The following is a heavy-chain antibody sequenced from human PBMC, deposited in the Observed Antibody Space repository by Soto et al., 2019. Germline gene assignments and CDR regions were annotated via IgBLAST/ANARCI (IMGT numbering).Heavy chain of an antibody. V-gene: IGHV1-18*01. CDR3: AGRNWNYARGMDV. Sequence: QVELVQSGPEVKEPGASVKVSCKASGYNFARYGLSWVRQAPGQGLEWIGWITVDTGNTKHTERVTENLRGRVALTKDTSTSTAYLELRSLRSEDTAVYYCAGRNWNYARGMDVWGQGTTVTVSS. J-gene: IGHJ6*02. CDR2: ITVDTGNT. D-gene: IGHD1-7*01. CDR1: GYNFARYG.